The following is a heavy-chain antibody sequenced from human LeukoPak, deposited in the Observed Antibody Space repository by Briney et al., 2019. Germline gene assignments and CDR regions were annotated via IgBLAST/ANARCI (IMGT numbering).Heavy chain of an antibody. V-gene: IGHV4-59*08. Sequence: SETLSLTCTVSGGSISSYYWSWIRQPPGKGLEWIGYIYYSGSTNYNPSLKSRVTISVDTSKNQFSLKLSSVTAADTAVYYCARLSSGYSSGWYGSKIEYFQHWGQGTLVTVSS. CDR1: GGSISSYY. D-gene: IGHD6-19*01. CDR2: IYYSGST. J-gene: IGHJ1*01. CDR3: ARLSSGYSSGWYGSKIEYFQH.